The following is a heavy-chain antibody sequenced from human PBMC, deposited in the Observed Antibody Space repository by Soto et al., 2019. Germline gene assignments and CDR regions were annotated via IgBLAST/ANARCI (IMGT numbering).Heavy chain of an antibody. V-gene: IGHV2-5*02. J-gene: IGHJ4*02. Sequence: ESGPTLVNPTQTLTLTCTFSGFSLSTSGVGVGWIRQPPGKALEWLALIYWDDDKRYSPSLKSRLTITKDTSKNQVVLTMTNMDPVDTATYYCAHRRRYYDSSGYYYLDYWGQGTLVTVS. CDR3: AHRRRYYDSSGYYYLDY. D-gene: IGHD3-22*01. CDR2: IYWDDDK. CDR1: GFSLSTSGVG.